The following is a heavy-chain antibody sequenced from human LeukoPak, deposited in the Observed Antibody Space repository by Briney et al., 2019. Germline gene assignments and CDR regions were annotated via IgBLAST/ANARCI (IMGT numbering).Heavy chain of an antibody. V-gene: IGHV3-53*01. Sequence: GGSLRLSCAASGFTVSSNYMSWVRQAPGRGLEWVSVIYSGGSTYYADSVKGRFTISRDNAKNTLYLQMNSLRAEDTAVYYCVAEERDFDCWGQGVLVTVSS. D-gene: IGHD6-13*01. CDR1: GFTVSSNY. CDR3: VAEERDFDC. CDR2: IYSGGST. J-gene: IGHJ4*02.